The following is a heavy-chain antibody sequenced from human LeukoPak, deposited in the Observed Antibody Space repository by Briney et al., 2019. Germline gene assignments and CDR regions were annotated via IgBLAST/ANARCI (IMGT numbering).Heavy chain of an antibody. CDR1: GFTFRDYA. Sequence: QPGGSLRLSCAASGFTFRDYAMSWVRQAPGKGLEWVSAISGTGGSTYYADSVKGRFTISRDNSKNTLYLQTNSLRAEDTAIYYCAKDTLFGVPRGVWGQGTTVTVSS. V-gene: IGHV3-23*01. CDR3: AKDTLFGVPRGV. J-gene: IGHJ6*02. D-gene: IGHD3-3*01. CDR2: ISGTGGST.